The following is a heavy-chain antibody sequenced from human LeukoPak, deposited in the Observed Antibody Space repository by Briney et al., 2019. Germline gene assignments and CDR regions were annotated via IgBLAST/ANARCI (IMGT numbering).Heavy chain of an antibody. Sequence: GGSLRLSCTASGFTFGDYAMSWVRQAPGKGLEWVGFIRSKAYGGTTEYAASVKGRFTISRGDSKSIAYLQMNSLKTEDTAVYYCTRDPGINPGYCSSTSCYYDYYYGMDVWGKGTTVTVSS. J-gene: IGHJ6*04. CDR2: IRSKAYGGTT. V-gene: IGHV3-49*04. CDR1: GFTFGDYA. D-gene: IGHD2-2*03. CDR3: TRDPGINPGYCSSTSCYYDYYYGMDV.